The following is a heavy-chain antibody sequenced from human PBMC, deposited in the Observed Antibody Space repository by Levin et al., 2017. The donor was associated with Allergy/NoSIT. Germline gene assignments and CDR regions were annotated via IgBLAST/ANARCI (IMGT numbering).Heavy chain of an antibody. D-gene: IGHD1-14*01. CDR3: ARWSLWGTSHKGGAYYYGMDV. CDR1: GGSFSGYY. CDR2: INHSGST. V-gene: IGHV4-34*01. J-gene: IGHJ6*02. Sequence: PGGSLRLSCAVYGGSFSGYYWSWIRQPPGKGLEWIGEINHSGSTNYNPSLKSRVTISVDTSKNQFSLKLSSVTAADTAVYYCARWSLWGTSHKGGAYYYGMDVWGQGTTVTVSS.